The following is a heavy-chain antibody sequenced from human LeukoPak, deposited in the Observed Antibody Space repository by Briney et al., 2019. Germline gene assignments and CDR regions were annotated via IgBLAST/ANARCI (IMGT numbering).Heavy chain of an antibody. CDR1: GFTFGTYA. J-gene: IGHJ4*02. CDR2: IRTKAYGGTT. Sequence: GRSLRLSCTASGFTFGTYAMSWVRQAPGKGLEWVGFIRTKAYGGTTEYAASVKGRFTISRDDSNSIVYLQMNSLKTEDTAVYYCARELSGSYYDFDYWGQGTLVTVSS. CDR3: ARELSGSYYDFDY. D-gene: IGHD1-26*01. V-gene: IGHV3-49*04.